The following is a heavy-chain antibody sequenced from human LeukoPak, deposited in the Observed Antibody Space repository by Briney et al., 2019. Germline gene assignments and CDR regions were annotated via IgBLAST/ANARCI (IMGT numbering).Heavy chain of an antibody. Sequence: ASVKVSCKASGYTFTSYDINWVRQAPGQGLEWMGWINPNSGGTNYAQKFQGRVTMTRDTSISTAYMGLSRLRSDDTAVYYCAREHHAPNWNKGHALGYWGQGTLVTVSS. CDR1: GYTFTSYD. J-gene: IGHJ4*02. CDR3: AREHHAPNWNKGHALGY. D-gene: IGHD1/OR15-1a*01. CDR2: INPNSGGT. V-gene: IGHV1-2*02.